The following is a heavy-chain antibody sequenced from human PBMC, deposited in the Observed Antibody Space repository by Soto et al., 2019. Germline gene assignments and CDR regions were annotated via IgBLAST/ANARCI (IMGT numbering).Heavy chain of an antibody. CDR2: ISYDGSNK. CDR1: GFTFSSYA. J-gene: IGHJ4*02. D-gene: IGHD6-19*01. Sequence: GGSLRLSCAASGFTFSSYAMHWVRQAPGKGLEWVAVISYDGSNKYYADSVKGRSTISRDNSKNTLYLQMNSLRAEDTAVYYCARAVAVATIRLAQDYWGQGTLVTVSS. CDR3: ARAVAVATIRLAQDY. V-gene: IGHV3-30-3*01.